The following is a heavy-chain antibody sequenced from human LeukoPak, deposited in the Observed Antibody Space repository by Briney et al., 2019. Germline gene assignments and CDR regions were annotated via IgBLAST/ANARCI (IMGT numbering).Heavy chain of an antibody. CDR3: AIAVGSGSYNFDY. CDR1: GGSISSGGYY. D-gene: IGHD3-10*01. J-gene: IGHJ4*02. V-gene: IGHV4-31*03. CDR2: IYYSGST. Sequence: PSETLSLTCTVSGGSISSGGYYWSWIRQHPGKGLEWIGYIYYSGSTYYNPSLKSRVTISVDTSKNQSSLKLSSVTAADTAVYYCAIAVGSGSYNFDYWGQGTLVTVSS.